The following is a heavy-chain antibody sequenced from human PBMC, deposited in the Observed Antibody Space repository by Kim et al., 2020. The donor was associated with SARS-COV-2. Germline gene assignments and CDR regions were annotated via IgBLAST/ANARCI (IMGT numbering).Heavy chain of an antibody. J-gene: IGHJ3*02. CDR3: ARVQGGSYFGAFDI. CDR1: GFTFSSYA. V-gene: IGHV3-30*04. D-gene: IGHD1-26*01. Sequence: GGFLRLFCAASGFTFSSYAMHWVRQAPGKGLEWVAVISYDGSNKYYADSVKGRFTISRDNSKNTLYLQMNSLRAEDTAVYYCARVQGGSYFGAFDIWGQG. CDR2: ISYDGSNK.